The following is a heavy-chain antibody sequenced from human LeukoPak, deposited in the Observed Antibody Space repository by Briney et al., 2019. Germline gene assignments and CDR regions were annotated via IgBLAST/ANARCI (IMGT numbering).Heavy chain of an antibody. J-gene: IGHJ3*02. D-gene: IGHD3-3*01. CDR3: ARWSGERSAFDI. Sequence: SSETLSLTCAVSGYSISSGYYWGWIRQPPGKGLEWIGSIYHSGSTYYNPSLKSRVTISVDTSKNQFSLKLNSVTAADTAVYYCARWSGERSAFDIWGQGTMVTVSS. CDR2: IYHSGST. V-gene: IGHV4-38-2*01. CDR1: GYSISSGYY.